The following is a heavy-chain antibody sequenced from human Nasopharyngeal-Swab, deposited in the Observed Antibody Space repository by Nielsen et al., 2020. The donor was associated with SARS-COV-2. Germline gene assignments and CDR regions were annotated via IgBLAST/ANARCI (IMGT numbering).Heavy chain of an antibody. Sequence: SVKVSCKASGGTFNNYGISWVRQAPGQGLEWMGGIILRFGTANHALKFQGRVTITADESTSPAYMELSSLRSEDTAVYYCARDLSSAYNDRDTFDIWGQGTVVTVAS. J-gene: IGHJ3*02. CDR1: GGTFNNYG. V-gene: IGHV1-69*13. CDR3: ARDLSSAYNDRDTFDI. D-gene: IGHD3-16*01. CDR2: IILRFGTA.